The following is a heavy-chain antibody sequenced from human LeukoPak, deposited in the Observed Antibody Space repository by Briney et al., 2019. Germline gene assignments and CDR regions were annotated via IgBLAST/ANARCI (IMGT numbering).Heavy chain of an antibody. J-gene: IGHJ4*02. V-gene: IGHV3-30*18. D-gene: IGHD3-16*02. CDR1: GFTFSSYG. Sequence: GRSLRLSCAASGFTFSSYGMHWVRQAPGKGLEGVAVISNDGNNKYYADSVKGRFAISRDNSKNTLYLQMNSLRAEDTAVYYCAKQTYVWGSYRYTEADYWGQGTLVTVSS. CDR3: AKQTYVWGSYRYTEADY. CDR2: ISNDGNNK.